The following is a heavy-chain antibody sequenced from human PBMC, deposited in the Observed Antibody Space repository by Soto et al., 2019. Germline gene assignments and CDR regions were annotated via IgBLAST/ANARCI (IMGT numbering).Heavy chain of an antibody. J-gene: IGHJ4*02. D-gene: IGHD6-13*01. CDR1: GFTFSSHD. Sequence: EVQLLESGGGLLQPGGSLRLSCTASGFTFSSHDMSWVRQGPGKGLEWVSGISDSGGSTSYADSVKGRFTISRDNSKNTLYLQMSSLRAEDTAVYYCAKTRVPSSSWYDFYFDYWGQGTLVTVSS. CDR2: ISDSGGST. V-gene: IGHV3-23*01. CDR3: AKTRVPSSSWYDFYFDY.